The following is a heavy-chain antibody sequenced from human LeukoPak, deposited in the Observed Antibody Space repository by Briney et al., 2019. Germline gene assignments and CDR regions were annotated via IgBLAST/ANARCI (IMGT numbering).Heavy chain of an antibody. D-gene: IGHD1-26*01. CDR3: ARQLGNYYRAFDY. CDR2: INPASAGA. Sequence: ASVKVSCKASGYTFTGYYIHWVRQAPGQGPEWVGWINPASAGAAFAPKFQGRVSMTWDSSITTAYMDLTSLRSDDTAIYYCARQLGNYYRAFDYWGQGTLVTVSS. J-gene: IGHJ4*02. V-gene: IGHV1-2*02. CDR1: GYTFTGYY.